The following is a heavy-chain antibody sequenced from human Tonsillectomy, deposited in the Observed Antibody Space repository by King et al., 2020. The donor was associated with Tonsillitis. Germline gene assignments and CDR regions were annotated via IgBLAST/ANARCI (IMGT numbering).Heavy chain of an antibody. CDR2: ISWNSGSI. Sequence: VQLVESGGGLVQPGRSLRLSCAASGFTFDDYAMHWVRQAPGKGLEWVSGISWNSGSIGYADSVKGRFTISRYNAKNSLYLQKNSLSAEDTALYYCAKALYSGYDLYYYYYGMDVWGQGTTVTVSS. J-gene: IGHJ6*02. V-gene: IGHV3-9*01. CDR1: GFTFDDYA. D-gene: IGHD5-12*01. CDR3: AKALYSGYDLYYYYYGMDV.